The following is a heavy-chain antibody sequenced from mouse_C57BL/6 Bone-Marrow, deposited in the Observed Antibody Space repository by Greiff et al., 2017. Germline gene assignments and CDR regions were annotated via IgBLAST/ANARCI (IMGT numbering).Heavy chain of an antibody. J-gene: IGHJ3*01. CDR2: ISYDGSN. CDR1: GYSITSGYY. Sequence: EVKVEESGPGLVKPSQSLSLTCSVTGYSITSGYYWNWIRQFPGNKLEWMGYISYDGSNNYNPSLKNRISITRDTSKNQFFLKLNSVTTEDTATYYCARGSVAYWGQGTLVTVSA. V-gene: IGHV3-6*01. CDR3: ARGSVAY.